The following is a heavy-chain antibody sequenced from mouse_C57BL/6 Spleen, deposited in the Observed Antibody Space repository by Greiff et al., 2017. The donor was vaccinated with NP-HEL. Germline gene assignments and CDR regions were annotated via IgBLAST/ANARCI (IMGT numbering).Heavy chain of an antibody. V-gene: IGHV1-42*01. CDR3: ARGDDYDEGYFDY. J-gene: IGHJ2*01. CDR1: GYSFTGYY. Sequence: VQLKEPGPELVKPGASVKISCKASGYSFTGYYMNWVKQSPEKSLEWIGEINPSTGGTTYNQKFKAKATLTEDKSSSTAYMQLKSLTSEDSAVYYCARGDDYDEGYFDYWGQGTTLTVSS. D-gene: IGHD2-4*01. CDR2: INPSTGGT.